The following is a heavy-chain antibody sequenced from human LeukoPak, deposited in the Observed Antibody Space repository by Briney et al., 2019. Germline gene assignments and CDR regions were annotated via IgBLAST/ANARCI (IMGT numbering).Heavy chain of an antibody. J-gene: IGHJ4*02. CDR2: IIPTSSVP. Sequence: SVKVSCNASGGTFSSFAIGWVRQAPGQGLEWMGGIIPTSSVPNYAQKFRDRLTISADESARTAYLELSSLTSDDTAVYYCARELRVGESTSNFWGQGTLVTVSS. D-gene: IGHD3-16*01. CDR3: ARELRVGESTSNF. V-gene: IGHV1-69*13. CDR1: GGTFSSFA.